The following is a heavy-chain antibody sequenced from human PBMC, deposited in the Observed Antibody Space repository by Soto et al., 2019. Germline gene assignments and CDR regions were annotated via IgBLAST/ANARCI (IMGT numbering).Heavy chain of an antibody. CDR1: GFTFSSYA. CDR2: MSGSGGYT. Sequence: EVQLLESGGGLVQPGGSLRPSCAASGFTFSSYAMSWVRQAPGKGLEWVSPMSGSGGYTYYADSVEGRFAISRDNSKNTLYLQMADLRAEDTAVYYCATFRFCTSTSCYGREGGFWGQGTLVTVSS. V-gene: IGHV3-23*01. D-gene: IGHD2-2*01. J-gene: IGHJ4*02. CDR3: ATFRFCTSTSCYGREGGF.